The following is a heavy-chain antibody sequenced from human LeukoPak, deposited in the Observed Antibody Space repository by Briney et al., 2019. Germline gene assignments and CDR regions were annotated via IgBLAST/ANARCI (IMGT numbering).Heavy chain of an antibody. CDR1: GFTFSSYG. V-gene: IGHV3-30*02. J-gene: IGHJ4*02. CDR3: ARGGAAAARKRGIDY. CDR2: IRSDGSNK. D-gene: IGHD6-13*01. Sequence: GGSLRLSCAASGFTFSSYGMHWVRQAPGKGLEWVAFIRSDGSNKYYADSVKGRFTISRDNSKNTLYLQMNSLRAEDTAVYYCARGGAAAARKRGIDYWGQGTLVTVSS.